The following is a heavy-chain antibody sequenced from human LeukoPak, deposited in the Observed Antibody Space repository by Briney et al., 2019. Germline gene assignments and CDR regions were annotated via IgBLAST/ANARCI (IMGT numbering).Heavy chain of an antibody. J-gene: IGHJ4*02. Sequence: GGSLRLSCAASGFTFSDYYMSWIRQAPGKGPEWVSYISSSSSYTNYADSVKGRFTISRDNAKNSLYLQMNSLRAEDTAVYYCARPLSYYYDSSGPQGYWGQGTLVTVSS. CDR2: ISSSSSYT. D-gene: IGHD3-22*01. CDR3: ARPLSYYYDSSGPQGY. CDR1: GFTFSDYY. V-gene: IGHV3-11*03.